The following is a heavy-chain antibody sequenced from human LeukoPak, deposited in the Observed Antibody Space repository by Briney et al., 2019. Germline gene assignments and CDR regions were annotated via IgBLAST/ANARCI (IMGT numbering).Heavy chain of an antibody. V-gene: IGHV1-8*01. CDR3: ARGLLRYFDWLSHSSDFNFDY. CDR1: GYTFTSYD. Sequence: ASVKVSCKASGYTFTSYDINWVRQATGQGLEWMGWMNPNSGNTGDAQKFQGRVTMTRNTSISTAYMELSSLRSEDTAVYYCARGLLRYFDWLSHSSDFNFDYWGQGTLVTVSS. J-gene: IGHJ4*02. D-gene: IGHD3-9*01. CDR2: MNPNSGNT.